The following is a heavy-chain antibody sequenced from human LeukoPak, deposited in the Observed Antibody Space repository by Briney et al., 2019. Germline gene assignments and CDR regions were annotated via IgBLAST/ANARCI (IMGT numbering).Heavy chain of an antibody. CDR2: IYSGGDT. V-gene: IGHV3-53*05. CDR1: GFTVSSNY. Sequence: GGSLRLSCAASGFTVSSNYMSWVRQAPGKGLEWVSIIYSGGDTYYADSVKGRFTISRDNSKNTLYLQMNSLRPEDTAVYYCTRGPGSTWYSDYWGQGTLVTVSS. CDR3: TRGPGSTWYSDY. J-gene: IGHJ4*02. D-gene: IGHD6-13*01.